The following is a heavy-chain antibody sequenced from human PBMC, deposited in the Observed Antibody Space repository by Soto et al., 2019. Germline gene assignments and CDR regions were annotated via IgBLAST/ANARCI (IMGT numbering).Heavy chain of an antibody. J-gene: IGHJ5*02. Sequence: QVQLVESGGGVVQPGRSLRLSCAASGFTFSSYGMHWVRQAPGKGLEWVAVISYDGSNKYYADSVKGRFTISRDNSKNPMYLQMNSLRAEDTAVYYCAKSGGYRWFDPWGQGTLVTVSS. CDR2: ISYDGSNK. D-gene: IGHD3-22*01. CDR3: AKSGGYRWFDP. V-gene: IGHV3-30*18. CDR1: GFTFSSYG.